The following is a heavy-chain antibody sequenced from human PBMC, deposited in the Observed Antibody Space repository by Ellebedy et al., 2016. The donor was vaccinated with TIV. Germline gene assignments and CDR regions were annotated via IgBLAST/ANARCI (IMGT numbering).Heavy chain of an antibody. CDR2: INPEGTTT. J-gene: IGHJ4*02. D-gene: IGHD1-26*01. V-gene: IGHV3-74*01. CDR3: ARDSTQWDLLHY. CDR1: GFTFDDYG. Sequence: GESLKISCAASGFTFDDYGMSWVRQAPGKGLVWVSRINPEGTTTNYADSVKGRFTISRDNAKSTLYLQMNNLRAEDTAVYYCARDSTQWDLLHYWGQGTLVTVSS.